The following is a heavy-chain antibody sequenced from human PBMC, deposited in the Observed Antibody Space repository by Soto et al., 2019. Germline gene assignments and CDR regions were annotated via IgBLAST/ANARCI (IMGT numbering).Heavy chain of an antibody. Sequence: SETLSLTCAVYGGSFSGYYWSWIRQPPGKGLEWIGEINHSGSTNYNPSLKSRVTISVDTSKNQFSLKLSSVTAADTALYYGARGSSSPNYYDSSGPFDYWGQGTLVTESS. D-gene: IGHD3-22*01. V-gene: IGHV4-34*01. CDR2: INHSGST. CDR1: GGSFSGYY. CDR3: ARGSSSPNYYDSSGPFDY. J-gene: IGHJ4*02.